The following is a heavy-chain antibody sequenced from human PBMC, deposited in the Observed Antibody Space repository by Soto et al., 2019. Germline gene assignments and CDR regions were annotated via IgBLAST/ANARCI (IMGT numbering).Heavy chain of an antibody. Sequence: QVQLVESGGGVVQPGRSLRLSCAASGFTFSSYAMHWVRQAPGKGLEWVAVISYDGSNEYYADSVKGRFTISRDNSKNTLYLQMNSLRAEDTAVYYCARDPPCSGGSCYSLTPALYYFDYWGQGTLVTVSS. J-gene: IGHJ4*02. CDR1: GFTFSSYA. D-gene: IGHD2-15*01. V-gene: IGHV3-30-3*01. CDR2: ISYDGSNE. CDR3: ARDPPCSGGSCYSLTPALYYFDY.